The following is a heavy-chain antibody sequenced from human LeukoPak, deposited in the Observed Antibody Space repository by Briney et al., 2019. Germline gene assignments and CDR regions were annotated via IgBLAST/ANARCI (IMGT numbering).Heavy chain of an antibody. D-gene: IGHD4-17*01. CDR2: IYYSGST. CDR3: ARVRANYYYYMDV. J-gene: IGHJ6*03. CDR1: GGSISSYY. V-gene: IGHV4-59*01. Sequence: PSETLSLTCTVSGGSISSYYWSWIRQPPGKGLEWIGYIYYSGSTNYNPSLKSRVTISVDTSKNQFSLKLSSVTAADMAVYYCARVRANYYYYMDVWGKGTTVTVSS.